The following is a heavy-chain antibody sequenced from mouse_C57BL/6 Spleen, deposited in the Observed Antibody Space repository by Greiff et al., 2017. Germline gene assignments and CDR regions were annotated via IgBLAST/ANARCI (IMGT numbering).Heavy chain of an antibody. CDR3: ARDWAMDY. Sequence: EVKLQESGPGLVKPSQSLSLTCSVTGYSITSGYYWNWIRQFPGNKLEWMGYISYDGSNNYNPSLKNRIAITRDTSKNQFCLKLNSVTTEDTATYYCARDWAMDYWGQGTSVTVSS. J-gene: IGHJ4*01. CDR2: ISYDGSN. V-gene: IGHV3-6*01. CDR1: GYSITSGYY.